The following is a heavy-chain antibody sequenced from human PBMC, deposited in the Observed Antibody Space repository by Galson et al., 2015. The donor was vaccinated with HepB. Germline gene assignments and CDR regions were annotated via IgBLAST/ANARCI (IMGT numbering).Heavy chain of an antibody. CDR2: VDPSDSYT. J-gene: IGHJ5*02. D-gene: IGHD6-13*01. CDR1: GYSFTSYW. CDR3: ARHTGYSSSWYTENRRVWFDP. Sequence: QSGAEVKKPGESLRISCKGSGYSFTSYWISWVRQMPGKGLEWMGRVDPSDSYTNYSPSFQGHVTISADKSISTAYLQWSSLKASDTAMYYCARHTGYSSSWYTENRRVWFDPWGQGTLVTVSS. V-gene: IGHV5-10-1*01.